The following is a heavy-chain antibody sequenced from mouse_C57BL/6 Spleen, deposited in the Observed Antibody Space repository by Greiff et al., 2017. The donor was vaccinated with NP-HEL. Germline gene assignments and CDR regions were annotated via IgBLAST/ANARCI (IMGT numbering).Heavy chain of an antibody. Sequence: EVQLQQSGPGLVKPSQSLSLTCSVTGYSITSGYYWNWIRQFPGNKLEWMGYISYDGSNNYNPSLKNRISITRDTSKNQFFLKLNSVTTEDTATYYCAREGFYDGYYVLFAYWGQGTLVTVSA. V-gene: IGHV3-6*01. CDR1: GYSITSGYY. J-gene: IGHJ3*01. D-gene: IGHD2-3*01. CDR3: AREGFYDGYYVLFAY. CDR2: ISYDGSN.